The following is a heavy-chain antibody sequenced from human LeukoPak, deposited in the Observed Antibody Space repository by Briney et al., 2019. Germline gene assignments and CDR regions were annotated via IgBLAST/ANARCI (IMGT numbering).Heavy chain of an antibody. CDR3: ARGAGYNYPYYFDY. V-gene: IGHV3-53*01. CDR2: IYGGGNI. Sequence: GGSLRLSCAASGFTFSSYAMHWVRQAPGKGLEWVSVIYGGGNIYYADSVKGRFTISRDNSKNTLYLQMNSLRAEDTAVYYCARGAGYNYPYYFDYWGQGTLVTVSS. J-gene: IGHJ4*02. CDR1: GFTFSSYA. D-gene: IGHD5-24*01.